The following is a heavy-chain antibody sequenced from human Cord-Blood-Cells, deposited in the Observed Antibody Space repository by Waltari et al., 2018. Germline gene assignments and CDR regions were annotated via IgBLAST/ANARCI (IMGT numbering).Heavy chain of an antibody. D-gene: IGHD1-26*01. Sequence: QVQLVQSGAEVKKPGASVKVSCQASGYTFTGYYMPWVRQAPGKGLEWMGWINPNSGGTNYAQKFQGWVTMTRDTSISTAYMELSRLRSDDTAVYYCAGERSTLGGMDVWGQGTTVTVS. V-gene: IGHV1-2*04. CDR1: GYTFTGYY. CDR2: INPNSGGT. CDR3: AGERSTLGGMDV. J-gene: IGHJ6*02.